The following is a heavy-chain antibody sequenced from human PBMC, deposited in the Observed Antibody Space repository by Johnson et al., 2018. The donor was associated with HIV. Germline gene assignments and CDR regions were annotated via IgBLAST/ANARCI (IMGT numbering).Heavy chain of an antibody. CDR3: AREELEPDVFDI. J-gene: IGHJ3*02. D-gene: IGHD1-1*01. Sequence: QVQLVESGGGLIQPGGSLGLSCAASGFNVSTNNMNWVRQAPGKGLEWVAVISYDGSNKYYADSVKGRFTISRYNSKNTLYLQMNSLRAEDTAVYYGAREELEPDVFDIWGQGTTVTVSS. V-gene: IGHV3-30-3*01. CDR1: GFNVSTNN. CDR2: ISYDGSNK.